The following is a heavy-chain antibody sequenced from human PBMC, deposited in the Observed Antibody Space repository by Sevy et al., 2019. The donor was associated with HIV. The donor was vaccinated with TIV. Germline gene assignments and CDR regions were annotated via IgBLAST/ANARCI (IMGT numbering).Heavy chain of an antibody. CDR2: ISSTSNTI. CDR3: ARNLKNDY. V-gene: IGHV3-48*02. Sequence: GGSLRLSCAASGFTFSTYNMNWVRQAPGKGLGLVSYISSTSNTIYYADSVNGRFTISSDNAKNSLFLLMNSLRDDDTAVYYCARNLKNDYWGQGTLVTVSS. J-gene: IGHJ4*02. CDR1: GFTFSTYN.